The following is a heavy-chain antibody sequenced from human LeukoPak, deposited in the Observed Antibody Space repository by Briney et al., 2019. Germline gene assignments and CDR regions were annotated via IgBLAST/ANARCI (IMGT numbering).Heavy chain of an antibody. J-gene: IGHJ6*04. V-gene: IGHV3-21*01. Sequence: PGGSLRLSCAASGFTFSTYSMNWVRQVPGKGLEWVSSISSSSSYIYYPDTVKGRFTISRDNAKNSLYLQMNSLRAEDTAVYYCARSGWYSDGMDVWGKGTTVTVSS. CDR2: ISSSSSYI. D-gene: IGHD6-19*01. CDR3: ARSGWYSDGMDV. CDR1: GFTFSTYS.